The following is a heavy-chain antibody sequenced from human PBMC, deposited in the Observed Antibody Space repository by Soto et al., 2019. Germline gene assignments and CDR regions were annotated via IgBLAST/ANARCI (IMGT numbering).Heavy chain of an antibody. V-gene: IGHV3-30*18. Sequence: VLLVESGAGVVQPGRSLRLSCAASGFTFTTYGMHWVRQAPGKGLEWVALISFDGSHRYFAESVKGRFTISRDNSNNTRYRPVSSLRIDDTAVFLCAKPPHPYSGSYEGTVDFWGQGALVTVSS. CDR2: ISFDGSHR. D-gene: IGHD3-10*01. CDR3: AKPPHPYSGSYEGTVDF. CDR1: GFTFTTYG. J-gene: IGHJ4*02.